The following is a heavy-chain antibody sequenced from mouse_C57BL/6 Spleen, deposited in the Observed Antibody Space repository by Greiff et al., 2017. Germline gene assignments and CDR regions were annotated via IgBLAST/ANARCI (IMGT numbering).Heavy chain of an antibody. V-gene: IGHV1-82*01. J-gene: IGHJ4*01. D-gene: IGHD2-1*01. CDR3: AREAIYYDNYWAMDY. CDR2: IYPGDGDT. CDR1: GYAFSSSW. Sequence: VQLQQSGPELVKPGASVKISCKASGYAFSSSWMNWVKQRPGKGLEWIGRIYPGDGDTNYNGKFKGKATLTADKSSSTAYMQHSSLTSEDSAVYFCAREAIYYDNYWAMDYWGQGTSVTVSS.